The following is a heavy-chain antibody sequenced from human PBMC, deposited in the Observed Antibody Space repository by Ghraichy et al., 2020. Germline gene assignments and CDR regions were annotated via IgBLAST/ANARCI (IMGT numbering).Heavy chain of an antibody. CDR3: ARRGSWSLYYFDY. Sequence: SETLSLTCTVSGGSMSSGRLSWGWVRQSPGRGVEWIGNMFYNGKTYCNPSLKSRVTISGDLSQNQFSLNLTSVTAADTAVYYCARRGSWSLYYFDYWGQGVLVTVSS. CDR1: GGSMSSGRLS. J-gene: IGHJ4*02. CDR2: MFYNGKT. D-gene: IGHD6-13*01. V-gene: IGHV4-39*01.